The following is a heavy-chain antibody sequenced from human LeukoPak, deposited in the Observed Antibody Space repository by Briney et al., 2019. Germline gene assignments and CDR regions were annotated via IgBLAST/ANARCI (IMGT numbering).Heavy chain of an antibody. V-gene: IGHV4-34*01. J-gene: IGHJ4*02. CDR1: GGSFSGYY. Sequence: SXTLSLTCAVYGGSFSGYYWSWIRQPPGKGLEWIGEINHSGSTNYNPSLKSRVTISVDTSKNQFSLKLSSVTAADTAVYYCARGRQNFDYWGQGTLVTVSS. CDR2: INHSGST. CDR3: ARGRQNFDY.